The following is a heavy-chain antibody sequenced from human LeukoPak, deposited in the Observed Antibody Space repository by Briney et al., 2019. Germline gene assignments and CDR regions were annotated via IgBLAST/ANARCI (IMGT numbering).Heavy chain of an antibody. Sequence: GGSLRLSCAASRFTFSSYAMSWVRQAPGKGLEWVSAISGSGGSTYYADSVKGRFTISRDNSKNTLYLQMNSLRAEDTAVYYCANGGDFWSGYYTDLDYWGQGTLVTVSS. V-gene: IGHV3-23*01. CDR1: RFTFSSYA. J-gene: IGHJ4*02. D-gene: IGHD3-3*01. CDR2: ISGSGGST. CDR3: ANGGDFWSGYYTDLDY.